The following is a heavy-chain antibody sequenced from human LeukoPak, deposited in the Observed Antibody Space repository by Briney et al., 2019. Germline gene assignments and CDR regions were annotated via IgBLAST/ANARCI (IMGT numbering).Heavy chain of an antibody. Sequence: AGESLKISCKGSGYSFTTYWISWVRQMPGKGLEWMGRIDPSDSYTKYSPSFQGLVTLSADKSISTAYLPWSSLVASDTAMYYCAGLNYYGSGSYSHDYWGQGTLVTVSS. CDR3: AGLNYYGSGSYSHDY. CDR2: IDPSDSYT. V-gene: IGHV5-10-1*01. D-gene: IGHD3-10*01. CDR1: GYSFTTYW. J-gene: IGHJ4*02.